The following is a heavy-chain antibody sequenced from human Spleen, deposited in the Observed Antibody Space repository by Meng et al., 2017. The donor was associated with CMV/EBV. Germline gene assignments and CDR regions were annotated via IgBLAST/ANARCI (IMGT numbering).Heavy chain of an antibody. D-gene: IGHD3-10*01. J-gene: IGHJ2*01. CDR3: ARGVTMVRGVEDWYFDL. CDR1: GFTFSSYS. V-gene: IGHV3-21*01. Sequence: VGAGGGLVMPGGSLRLSGAASGFTFSSYSMNWVRQAPGKGLEWVSSISSSSSYIYYADSVKGRFTISRDNAKNSLYLQMNSLRAEDTAVYYCARGVTMVRGVEDWYFDLWGRGTLVTVSS. CDR2: ISSSSSYI.